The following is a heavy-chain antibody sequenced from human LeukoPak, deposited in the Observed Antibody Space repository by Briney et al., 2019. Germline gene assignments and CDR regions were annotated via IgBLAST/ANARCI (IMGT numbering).Heavy chain of an antibody. V-gene: IGHV1-18*01. CDR3: AKDGYSSGWYGATPFDY. D-gene: IGHD6-19*01. J-gene: IGHJ4*02. CDR1: GYTFTSYG. CDR2: ISAYNGNT. Sequence: ASVKVSCKASGYTFTSYGISWVRQAPGQGLEWMGWISAYNGNTNYAQKLQGRVTMTTDTSTSTAYKEPKSLRSDYTAVYYCAKDGYSSGWYGATPFDYWGQGTLVTVSS.